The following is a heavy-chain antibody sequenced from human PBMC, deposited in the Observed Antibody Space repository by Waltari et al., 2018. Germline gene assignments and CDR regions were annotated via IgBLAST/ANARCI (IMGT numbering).Heavy chain of an antibody. CDR1: GFTFSSYE. V-gene: IGHV3-48*03. CDR2: ISSSGSNI. J-gene: IGHJ6*02. Sequence: EVQLVESGGGLVQPGGSLRLSCAASGFTFSSYEMNWVRQAPGKGLEWVSYISSSGSNIYYADSGKGRFTISRDNAKNSLYLQMNSLRAEDTAVYYCARDNQFWSGYYYYGMDVWGQGTTVTVSS. D-gene: IGHD3-3*01. CDR3: ARDNQFWSGYYYYGMDV.